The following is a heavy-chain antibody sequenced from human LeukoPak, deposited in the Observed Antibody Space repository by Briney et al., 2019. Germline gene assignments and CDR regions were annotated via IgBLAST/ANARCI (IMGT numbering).Heavy chain of an antibody. Sequence: GGSLRLSCAASGFTFSSYGMHWVRQAPGKGLEWVAVISYDGSNKYYADSVKGRFTISRDNSKNTLYLQMNSLRAEDTAVYYCAKVQYSSTSAATYFDYWGQGTLVTVSS. J-gene: IGHJ4*02. CDR2: ISYDGSNK. D-gene: IGHD6-6*01. V-gene: IGHV3-30*18. CDR3: AKVQYSSTSAATYFDY. CDR1: GFTFSSYG.